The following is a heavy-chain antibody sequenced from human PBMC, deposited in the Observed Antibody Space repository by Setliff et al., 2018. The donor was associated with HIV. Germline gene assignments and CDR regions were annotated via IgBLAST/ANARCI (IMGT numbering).Heavy chain of an antibody. J-gene: IGHJ4*02. CDR2: ISAYNGNT. V-gene: IGHV1-18*04. CDR3: AKEFRYDILTGYLYYFDY. D-gene: IGHD3-9*01. CDR1: GYTFTSYY. Sequence: GASVKVSCKASGYTFTSYYMHWVRQAPGQGLEWMGWISAYNGNTNYAQKLQGRVTMTTDTSTSTAYMELRSLRSDDTAVYYCAKEFRYDILTGYLYYFDYWGQGTLVTVSS.